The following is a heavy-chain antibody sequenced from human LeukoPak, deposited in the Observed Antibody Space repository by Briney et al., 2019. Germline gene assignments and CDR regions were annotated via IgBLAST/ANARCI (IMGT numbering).Heavy chain of an antibody. Sequence: KPSQTLSLTCTVSGGSISSGDYYWSWIRQPPGKGLEWIGCIYYSGSTYYNPSLKSRVTISVDTSNNQFSLKLSSVTAADTAVYYCARVPSFVVVVAATGWYFDLWGRGTLVTVSS. CDR1: GGSISSGDYY. D-gene: IGHD2-15*01. CDR2: IYYSGST. V-gene: IGHV4-30-4*01. CDR3: ARVPSFVVVVAATGWYFDL. J-gene: IGHJ2*01.